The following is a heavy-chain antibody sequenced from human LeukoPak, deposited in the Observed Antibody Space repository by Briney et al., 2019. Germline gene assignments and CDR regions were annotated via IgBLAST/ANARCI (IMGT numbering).Heavy chain of an antibody. V-gene: IGHV1-69*13. CDR2: IIPIFGTA. J-gene: IGHJ4*02. CDR3: ARGGPEYLSDY. CDR1: GYTFTSYG. D-gene: IGHD2-2*02. Sequence: SVKVSCKASGYTFTSYGISWVRQAPGQGLEWMGGIIPIFGTANYAQKFQGRVTITADESTSTAYMELSSLRSEDTAVYYCARGGPEYLSDYWGQGTLVTVSS.